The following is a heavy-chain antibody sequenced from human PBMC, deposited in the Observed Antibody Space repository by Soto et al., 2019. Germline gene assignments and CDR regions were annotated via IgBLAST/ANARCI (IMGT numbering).Heavy chain of an antibody. J-gene: IGHJ4*02. CDR1: GGSISSYY. D-gene: IGHD3-3*02. CDR2: THYSGNT. V-gene: IGHV4-59*12. Sequence: SETLSLTCTVSGGSISSYYWDWIRQPPGKGLEWIGYTHYSGNTNYHPSLKGRVTISPDTSRNQFSLNLSAVTAADTAVYYCARHTWTIRAGFDYWGQGALVTVSS. CDR3: ARHTWTIRAGFDY.